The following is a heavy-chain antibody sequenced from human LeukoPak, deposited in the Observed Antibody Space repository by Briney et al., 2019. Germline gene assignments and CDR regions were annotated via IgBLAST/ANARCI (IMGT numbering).Heavy chain of an antibody. V-gene: IGHV3-23*01. J-gene: IGHJ6*03. D-gene: IGHD3-3*01. CDR3: AKMEGQRLYDYCMDV. CDR1: GFAFSNFA. CDR2: MSGSGYYT. Sequence: GGSLRLSCAASGFAFSNFAMSWVRQAPGKGLEWVSAMSGSGYYTYYVESVKGRFTISRDNSKNTLYLHMNSLRADDTAVYYCAKMEGQRLYDYCMDVWGRGTRSPFP.